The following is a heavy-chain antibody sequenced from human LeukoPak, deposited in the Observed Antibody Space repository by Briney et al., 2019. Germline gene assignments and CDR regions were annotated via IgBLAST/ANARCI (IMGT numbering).Heavy chain of an antibody. CDR1: GFTFSSYG. V-gene: IGHV3-30*02. D-gene: IGHD6-6*01. CDR3: AKEGTIAARGFYFDY. J-gene: IGHJ4*02. CDR2: IRYDGSNK. Sequence: GGSLRLSCAASGFTFSSYGMHWVRQAPGKGLEWVAFIRYDGSNKYYADSVKGRFTISRDNSKNTLYLQMNSLRAEDTAVYYCAKEGTIAARGFYFDYWGQGTLVTVSS.